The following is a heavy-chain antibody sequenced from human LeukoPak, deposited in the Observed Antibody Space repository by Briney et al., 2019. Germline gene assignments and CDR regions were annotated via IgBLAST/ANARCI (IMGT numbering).Heavy chain of an antibody. Sequence: ASVKASCKASGYTFTSYDINWVRQATGQGLEWMGWMNPNSGNTGYAQKFQGRVTMTRNTSISTAYMELSSLRSEDTAVYYCARSFWSGYYTDYWGQGTLVTVSS. J-gene: IGHJ4*02. CDR3: ARSFWSGYYTDY. D-gene: IGHD3-3*01. V-gene: IGHV1-8*01. CDR1: GYTFTSYD. CDR2: MNPNSGNT.